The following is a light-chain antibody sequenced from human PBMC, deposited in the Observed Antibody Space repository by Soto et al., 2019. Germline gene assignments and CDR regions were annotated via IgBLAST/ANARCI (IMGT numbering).Light chain of an antibody. Sequence: EIVMTQSPATLSVSPGERATLSCRASQSVNSNYLAWYQQQPGQAPRLLIYGISSRATGISDRFSGSGSGTEFPLTISRLQPEDFVIYYCQQYSKWPITFGQGTRLEIK. V-gene: IGKV3D-15*01. CDR1: QSVNSN. CDR3: QQYSKWPIT. CDR2: GIS. J-gene: IGKJ5*01.